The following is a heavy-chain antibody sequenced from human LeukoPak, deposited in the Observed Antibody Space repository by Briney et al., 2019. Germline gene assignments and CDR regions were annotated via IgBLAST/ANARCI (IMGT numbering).Heavy chain of an antibody. V-gene: IGHV4-59*01. CDR1: GGSISSYY. D-gene: IGHD5-12*01. CDR3: ARFNGGYAFFDY. CDR2: IYYSGST. Sequence: SETLSLTCTVSGGSISSYYWSWIRQPPGKGLEWIGYIYYSGSTNYNPSLKSRVTISVDTSKNQFSLKLSSVTAADTAVYYCARFNGGYAFFDYWGQGTLVTVSS. J-gene: IGHJ4*02.